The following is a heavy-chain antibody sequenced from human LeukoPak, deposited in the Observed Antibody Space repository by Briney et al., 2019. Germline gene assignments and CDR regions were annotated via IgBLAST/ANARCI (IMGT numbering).Heavy chain of an antibody. Sequence: GGSLRLSCAASRFTFSSYTMHWVRQAPGKGLEWVAIISYDGSSKYYADSVKGRFTLSRDNSKNMLYLQMNSLRAGDAAVYYCARESLGGSWFDYWGQGTLVTVSS. CDR1: RFTFSSYT. V-gene: IGHV3-30*04. CDR2: ISYDGSSK. CDR3: ARESLGGSWFDY. D-gene: IGHD6-13*01. J-gene: IGHJ4*02.